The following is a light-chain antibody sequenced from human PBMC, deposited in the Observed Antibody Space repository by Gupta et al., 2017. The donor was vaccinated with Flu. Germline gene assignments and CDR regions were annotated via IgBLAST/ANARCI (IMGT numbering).Light chain of an antibody. CDR2: DAS. CDR3: QQYDNLHIT. J-gene: IGKJ5*01. Sequence: DIQMTQSPSSLSASVGDRVTITCQASQDISNYLNWYQQKPGKAPKLLIYDASNSETGVPSRFSGSGSGTDFTFTISRLEPEDIATYYCQQYDNLHITFGQGTQLAIK. CDR1: QDISNY. V-gene: IGKV1-33*01.